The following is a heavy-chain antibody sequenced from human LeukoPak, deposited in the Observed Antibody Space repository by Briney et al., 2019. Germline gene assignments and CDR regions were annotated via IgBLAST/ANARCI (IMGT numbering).Heavy chain of an antibody. V-gene: IGHV4-61*08. Sequence: SETLSLTCTVSGGSISSGDYYWSWIRQPPGKGLEWIGYIYYSGSTNYNPSLKSRVTISVDTSKNQFSLKLSSVTAADTAVYYCARDWTYYDFLGSPRHDAFDIWGQGTMVTVSS. CDR3: ARDWTYYDFLGSPRHDAFDI. CDR2: IYYSGST. CDR1: GGSISSGDYY. D-gene: IGHD3-3*01. J-gene: IGHJ3*02.